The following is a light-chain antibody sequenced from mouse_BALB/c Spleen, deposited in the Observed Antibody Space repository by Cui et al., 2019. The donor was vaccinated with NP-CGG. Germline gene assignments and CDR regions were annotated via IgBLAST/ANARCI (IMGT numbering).Light chain of an antibody. V-gene: IGLV1*01. Sequence: QAVVTQEYALTKSPGETVTLTCRSSTGAVTTTNYANWVQEKPDHLFTGLIGGTNNRPPGVPARFSGSLIGDKAALTITGAQTEDEAIYFCALWYSNHWVFGGGTKLTVL. CDR3: ALWYSNHWV. CDR1: TGAVTTTNY. J-gene: IGLJ1*01. CDR2: GTN.